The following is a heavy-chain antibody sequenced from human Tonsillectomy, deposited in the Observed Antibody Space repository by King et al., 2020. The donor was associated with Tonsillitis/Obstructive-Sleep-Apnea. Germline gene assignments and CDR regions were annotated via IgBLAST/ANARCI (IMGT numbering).Heavy chain of an antibody. D-gene: IGHD3-3*01. CDR3: ARDSDFWRGYTKQNWFDP. CDR1: GSPFTRHY. Sequence: PWSSLTFSFPASGSPFTRHYMHWVRQAPGPLLAWLFLLPPSGGSTRSSPTFPGRVTMPRDTSTITVDMELSRLRSEDTAVDYCARDSDFWRGYTKQNWFDPWGQGTRVTGAS. J-gene: IGHJ5*02. V-gene: IGHV1-46*01. CDR2: LPPSGGST.